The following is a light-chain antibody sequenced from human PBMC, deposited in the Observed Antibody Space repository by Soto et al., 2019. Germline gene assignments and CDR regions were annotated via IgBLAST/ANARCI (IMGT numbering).Light chain of an antibody. CDR2: DVS. CDR3: QHYGNTHT. J-gene: IGKJ2*01. V-gene: IGKV3-20*01. Sequence: EIVLTQSPGTLSLSPGERATLSCRASQSVSSNYLAWYQQKLGQAPRLLIFDVSSRATGIPDRFSGSGSGTDFTLTISRLEPEDFAVYYCQHYGNTHTFGQGTKLEIK. CDR1: QSVSSNY.